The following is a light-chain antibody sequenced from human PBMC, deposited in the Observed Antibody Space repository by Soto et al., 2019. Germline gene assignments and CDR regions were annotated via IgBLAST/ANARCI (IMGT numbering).Light chain of an antibody. J-gene: IGKJ1*01. CDR2: GAS. Sequence: EIVMTQSPATLSVSPGERATLSCRASQSVSSNLAWYQQKPGQAPRLLIYGASTRATGIPARFSGSGSGTEVSLTINSLQSEDFAVSYCQHYNNWPPWTFGQGTKVEIK. CDR3: QHYNNWPPWT. CDR1: QSVSSN. V-gene: IGKV3-15*01.